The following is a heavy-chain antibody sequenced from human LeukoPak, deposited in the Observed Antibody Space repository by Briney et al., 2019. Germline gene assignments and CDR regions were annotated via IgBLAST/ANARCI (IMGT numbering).Heavy chain of an antibody. J-gene: IGHJ4*02. CDR1: GYSISSGYY. CDR2: IYYSGNT. CDR3: ARDSNITPARQQLVRPSDY. V-gene: IGHV4-38-2*02. D-gene: IGHD6-13*01. Sequence: SETLSLTCTVSGYSISSGYYWGWIRQPPGKGLEWIGSIYYSGNTYYNPSLKSRVTISVDTSKNQFSLKLSSVTAADTAVYYCARDSNITPARQQLVRPSDYWGQGTLVTVSS.